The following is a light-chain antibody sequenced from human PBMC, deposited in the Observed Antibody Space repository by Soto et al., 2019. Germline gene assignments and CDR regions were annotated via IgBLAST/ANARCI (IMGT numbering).Light chain of an antibody. J-gene: IGKJ5*01. V-gene: IGKV3-15*01. CDR3: QQYDKWSPIT. Sequence: EVVLTQSPATLSVSPGERATLSCRASQSVVENLAWYQQKPGQAPRLLIYRASTRATGVPDRFSGGGSGTEFTLTIRSLQSEDFAVYYCQQYDKWSPITFGQGTRLEVK. CDR2: RAS. CDR1: QSVVEN.